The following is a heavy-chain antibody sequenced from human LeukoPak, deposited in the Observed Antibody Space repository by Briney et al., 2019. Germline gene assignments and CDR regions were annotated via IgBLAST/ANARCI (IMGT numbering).Heavy chain of an antibody. V-gene: IGHV4-39*01. CDR2: IYYSGST. Sequence: SETLSLTCTVSGGSISSSIYYWGWIRQPPGKGLEWNGSIYYSGSTYYNPSLKRRVTISVDTSKNQFSLKLSSVTAADTAVYYCARRSSSGWYFYYYYYGMDVWGQGTTVTVSS. CDR1: GGSISSSIYY. D-gene: IGHD6-19*01. J-gene: IGHJ6*02. CDR3: ARRSSSGWYFYYYYYGMDV.